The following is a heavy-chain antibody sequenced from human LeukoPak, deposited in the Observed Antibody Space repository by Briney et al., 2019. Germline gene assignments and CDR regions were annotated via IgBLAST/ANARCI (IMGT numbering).Heavy chain of an antibody. CDR1: GFTFSSYS. D-gene: IGHD6-13*01. CDR3: SSLGIAAAGRDYFDY. Sequence: PGGSLRLSCAASGFTFSSYSMNWVRQAPGKWLEWVSSISSSSSYIYYADSVKGRFTISRDNAKNSLYLQMNSLRAEDTAVYYCSSLGIAAAGRDYFDYWGQGTLVTVSS. J-gene: IGHJ4*02. V-gene: IGHV3-21*01. CDR2: ISSSSSYI.